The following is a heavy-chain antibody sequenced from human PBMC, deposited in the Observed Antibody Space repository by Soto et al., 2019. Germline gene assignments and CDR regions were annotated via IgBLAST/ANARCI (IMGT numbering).Heavy chain of an antibody. CDR3: AREPHGDPFDY. D-gene: IGHD4-17*01. Sequence: PSETLSLTCTVSGGSISSGDYYWSWIRQPPGKGLEWIGYIYYSGSTYYNPSLKSRVTISVDTSKNQFSLKLSSVTAADTAVYYCAREPHGDPFDYWGQGTLVTVSS. CDR2: IYYSGST. CDR1: GGSISSGDYY. J-gene: IGHJ4*02. V-gene: IGHV4-30-4*01.